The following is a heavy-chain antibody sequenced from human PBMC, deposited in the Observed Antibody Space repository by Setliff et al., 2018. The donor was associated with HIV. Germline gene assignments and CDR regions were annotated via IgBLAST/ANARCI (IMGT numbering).Heavy chain of an antibody. V-gene: IGHV4-59*11. Sequence: PSETLSLTCTVSGPSINIHYWSWIRQSPGKGFEWIGYIYSTGGTNYNPSLQSRVTISMVASRNQFSLKVTSVTAADTAVYYCAKGAGFYGDYTFDHWGQGRQVTSPQ. CDR1: GPSINIHY. J-gene: IGHJ4*02. CDR3: AKGAGFYGDYTFDH. CDR2: IYSTGGT. D-gene: IGHD4-17*01.